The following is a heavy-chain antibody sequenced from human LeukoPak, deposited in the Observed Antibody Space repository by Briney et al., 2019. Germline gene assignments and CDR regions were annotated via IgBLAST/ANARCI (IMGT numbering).Heavy chain of an antibody. CDR2: ISSSGSTI. CDR3: ARARWYSSDY. CDR1: GFTFSSYE. Sequence: QPGGSLRLSCAASGFTFSSYEMNWVRQAPGKGLEWVSYISSSGSTIYYADSVKGRFTISRDNAKNSLYLQMNSLRAEDTAVYYCARARWYSSDYWGQGTLVTVSS. J-gene: IGHJ4*02. D-gene: IGHD5-24*01. V-gene: IGHV3-48*03.